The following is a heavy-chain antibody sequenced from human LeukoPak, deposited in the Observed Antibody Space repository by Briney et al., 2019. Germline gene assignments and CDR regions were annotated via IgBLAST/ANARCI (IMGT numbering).Heavy chain of an antibody. CDR1: GFTFSSYA. CDR2: ISGSGGNT. Sequence: PGGSLRLSCAASGFTFSSYAMNWVRQAPGKGLEWVSSISGSGGNTNYADSVKGRFTISRDNSKNTLYLQMNSLRAEDTAVYYCAKGSTVAYLSCDCWGQGTLVTVSS. V-gene: IGHV3-23*01. D-gene: IGHD6-19*01. J-gene: IGHJ4*02. CDR3: AKGSTVAYLSCDC.